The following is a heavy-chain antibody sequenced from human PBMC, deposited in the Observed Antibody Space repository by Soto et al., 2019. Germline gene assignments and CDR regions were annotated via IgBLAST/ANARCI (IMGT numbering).Heavy chain of an antibody. J-gene: IGHJ6*02. D-gene: IGHD6-13*01. Sequence: SETLSLTCTVSGGSISSGGYYWRWIRQHPGKGLEWIGYIYYSGSTYYNPSLKSRVTISVDTSKNQFSLKLSSVTAADTAVYYCAREIAAAGDDYYYYGMDVWGQGTTVTVSS. CDR3: AREIAAAGDDYYYYGMDV. CDR1: GGSISSGGYY. V-gene: IGHV4-31*03. CDR2: IYYSGST.